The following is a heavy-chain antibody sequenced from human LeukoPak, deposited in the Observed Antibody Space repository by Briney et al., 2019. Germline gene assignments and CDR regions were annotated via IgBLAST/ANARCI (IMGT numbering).Heavy chain of an antibody. J-gene: IGHJ4*02. Sequence: PGGSLRLSCAASGFTFSSYSMNWVRQAPGKGLEWVALISYDGSDKYYADSVKGRFITSRDNSKNTLHLQMNSLRAEDSAVYYCANENYYGSGSYVDHWGQGTLVTVSS. V-gene: IGHV3-30*18. CDR1: GFTFSSYS. D-gene: IGHD3-10*01. CDR2: ISYDGSDK. CDR3: ANENYYGSGSYVDH.